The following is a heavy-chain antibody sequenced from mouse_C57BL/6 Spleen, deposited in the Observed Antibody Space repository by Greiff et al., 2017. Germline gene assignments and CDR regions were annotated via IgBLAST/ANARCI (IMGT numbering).Heavy chain of an antibody. Sequence: EVQLQQSGPELVKPGASVKISCKASGYTFTDYYMNWVKQSHGKSLEWIGDINPNNGGTSYNQKFKGKATLTVDKSSSTAYMELRSLTSEDSAVYYCARGDRAAQAFDYWGQGTTLTVSS. V-gene: IGHV1-26*01. J-gene: IGHJ2*01. CDR3: ARGDRAAQAFDY. CDR1: GYTFTDYY. CDR2: INPNNGGT. D-gene: IGHD3-2*02.